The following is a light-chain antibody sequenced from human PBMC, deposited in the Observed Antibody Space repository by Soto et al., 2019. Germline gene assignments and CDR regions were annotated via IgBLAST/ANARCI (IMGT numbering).Light chain of an antibody. CDR2: YVD. V-gene: IGLV2-14*03. CDR1: SRDVGAYDY. CDR3: CSYADGSIYF. J-gene: IGLJ1*01. Sequence: QSVLTQPASVSGSPGQSITISCTGTSRDVGAYDYVSWYLQYPDKAPQLLIYYVDHRPSGVSSRFSGSKSGNTDSLTISGLQAEDEGDYYCCSYADGSIYFFGTGTKLTVL.